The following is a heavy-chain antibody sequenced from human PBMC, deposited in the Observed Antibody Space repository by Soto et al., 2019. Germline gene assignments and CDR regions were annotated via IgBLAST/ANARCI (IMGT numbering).Heavy chain of an antibody. D-gene: IGHD4-17*01. Sequence: GGSLRLSCAASGFTVSSNYMSWVRQAPGKGLEWVSVIYSGGSTYYADSVKGRFTISRDNSKNTQYLQMNSLRAEDTAVYYCARDDDYGDNKYYMDVWGKGTTVTVSS. CDR1: GFTVSSNY. J-gene: IGHJ6*03. V-gene: IGHV3-66*01. CDR3: ARDDDYGDNKYYMDV. CDR2: IYSGGST.